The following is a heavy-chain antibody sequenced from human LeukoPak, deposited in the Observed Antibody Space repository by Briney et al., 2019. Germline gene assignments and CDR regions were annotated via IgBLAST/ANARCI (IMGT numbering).Heavy chain of an antibody. CDR2: INPSGGST. D-gene: IGHD4-11*01. J-gene: IGHJ5*02. V-gene: IGHV1-46*01. CDR3: ARGDYSTPLYWFDP. Sequence: ASVKVSCKASGYTFTSYYMHWVRQAPGHGLEWMGIINPSGGSTSCAQKYQGGVTMTRDASTSTVYMELSSLRSEDTAVYYCARGDYSTPLYWFDPWGQGTLVTVSS. CDR1: GYTFTSYY.